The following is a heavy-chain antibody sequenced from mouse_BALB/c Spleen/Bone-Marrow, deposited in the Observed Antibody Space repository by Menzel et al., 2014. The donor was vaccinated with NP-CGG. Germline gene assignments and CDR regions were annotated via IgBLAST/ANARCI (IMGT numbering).Heavy chain of an antibody. CDR1: GLTFSSFG. D-gene: IGHD2-2*01. Sequence: EVQGVESGGGLVQPGGSRKLSCVASGLTFSSFGMHWVRQVPEKGLEWVAYINSDSRTIYYADTVKGRFTISRDNPKSTLFLQMTSLRSEDTAIYYCTRPYGYSYAMDYWGQGTSVTVSS. CDR2: INSDSRTI. CDR3: TRPYGYSYAMDY. V-gene: IGHV5-17*02. J-gene: IGHJ4*01.